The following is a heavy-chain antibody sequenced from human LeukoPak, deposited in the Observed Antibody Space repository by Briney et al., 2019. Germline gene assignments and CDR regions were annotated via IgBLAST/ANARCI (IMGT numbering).Heavy chain of an antibody. CDR2: INWNGGST. CDR1: GXTFGDYG. D-gene: IGHD3-9*01. J-gene: IGHJ3*02. Sequence: GGSLRLSCAASGXTFGDYGMSWVRQAPGKGLEWVSGINWNGGSTGYADSVKGRFTISRANAKNSLYVQMNSLRAEDTALYYWARLYYDILTGYPTRGAFDIWGQGTMVTVSS. CDR3: ARLYYDILTGYPTRGAFDI. V-gene: IGHV3-20*04.